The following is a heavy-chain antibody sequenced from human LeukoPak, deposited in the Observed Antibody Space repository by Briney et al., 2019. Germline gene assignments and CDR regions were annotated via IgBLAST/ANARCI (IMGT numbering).Heavy chain of an antibody. D-gene: IGHD2-21*02. J-gene: IGHJ4*02. Sequence: SETLSLTCTVSGGSISGSSYYWGWIRQPPGKGLEWIGSIYYTGSTFYNPSLKSRVTISVDTSKNQFSLKLSSVTAADTAVYYCASTDTAYCGGDCYSGGQGIAFDYWGQGTLVTVSS. CDR2: IYYTGST. CDR1: GGSISGSSYY. V-gene: IGHV4-39*07. CDR3: ASTDTAYCGGDCYSGGQGIAFDY.